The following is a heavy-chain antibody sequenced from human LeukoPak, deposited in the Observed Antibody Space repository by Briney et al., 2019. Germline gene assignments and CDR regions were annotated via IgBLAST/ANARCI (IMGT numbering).Heavy chain of an antibody. D-gene: IGHD2-15*01. J-gene: IGHJ4*02. Sequence: PSGTLSLTCAVSGGSLSSNKWWSWVRQPPGKGLEWIGEIYHSGSNNYNTSLKSRVTTSVDKSKKQFSLKLSSVTAADTAVYYCATNSIRYCSGGSCYQVSDYWGQGTLVTVSS. CDR1: GGSLSSNKW. CDR3: ATNSIRYCSGGSCYQVSDY. CDR2: IYHSGSN. V-gene: IGHV4-4*02.